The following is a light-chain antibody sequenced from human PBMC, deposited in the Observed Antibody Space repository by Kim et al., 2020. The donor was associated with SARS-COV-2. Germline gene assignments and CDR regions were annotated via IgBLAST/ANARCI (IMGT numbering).Light chain of an antibody. V-gene: IGLV2-23*02. J-gene: IGLJ3*02. CDR3: CSYAGSSTWV. CDR2: EVN. Sequence: GQSVTISCTGTSSDVGGYNLVSWYQQHPGKAPKLIIYEVNKRPSGVSNRFSGSKSGNTASLTISGLQAEDEADYYCCSYAGSSTWVFGGGTQLTVL. CDR1: SSDVGGYNL.